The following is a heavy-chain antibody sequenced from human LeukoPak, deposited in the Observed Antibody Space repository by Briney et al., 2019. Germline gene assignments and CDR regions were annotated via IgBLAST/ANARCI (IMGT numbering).Heavy chain of an antibody. CDR2: IRQDGGEK. Sequence: GGSLRLSCVASGFTFSGYWMTWIRQAPGKGLEWVANIRQDGGEKFYADSVRGRFTISRDNAENSLHLQMHSLRAEDTAVYYCARWPYSSSYYFDYWGQGTLVTVSS. J-gene: IGHJ4*02. D-gene: IGHD6-6*01. CDR3: ARWPYSSSYYFDY. CDR1: GFTFSGYW. V-gene: IGHV3-7*01.